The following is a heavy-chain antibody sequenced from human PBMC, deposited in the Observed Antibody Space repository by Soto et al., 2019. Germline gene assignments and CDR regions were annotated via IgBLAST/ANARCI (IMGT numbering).Heavy chain of an antibody. D-gene: IGHD3-10*01. CDR2: ISYDGSNK. CDR3: AKGSIWFGELDAFDI. CDR1: GFTFSSSG. V-gene: IGHV3-30*18. Sequence: GGSLRLSCAASGFTFSSSGMHWVRQAPGKGLEWVALISYDGSNKYYVDSVKGRFTTSRDNSKNTLYLQMNSLRAEDTAVYYCAKGSIWFGELDAFDIWGQGTMVTVSS. J-gene: IGHJ3*02.